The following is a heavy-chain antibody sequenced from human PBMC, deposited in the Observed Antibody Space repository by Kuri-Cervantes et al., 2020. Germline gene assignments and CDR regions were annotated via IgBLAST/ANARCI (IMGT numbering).Heavy chain of an antibody. Sequence: GESLKISCAASGFTVSSNYMSWVRQAPGKGLEWVSVIYSGGSTYYADSVKCRFTISRDNSKNTLYLQMNSLRAEDTAVYYCARGDYGDYWGQGTLVTVSS. CDR1: GFTVSSNY. CDR2: IYSGGST. V-gene: IGHV3-66*02. J-gene: IGHJ4*02. CDR3: ARGDYGDY.